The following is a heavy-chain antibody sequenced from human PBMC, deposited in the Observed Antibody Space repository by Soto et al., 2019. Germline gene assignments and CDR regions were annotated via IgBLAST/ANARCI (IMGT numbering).Heavy chain of an antibody. D-gene: IGHD3-9*01. Sequence: QVQMVESGGRVVQPGRSLRLSCATSGFSFSRSGMHWVRQAPGKGLEWVAVISYDGSKTYSADSVKGRFTISRDNSKNTLYLQMNSVRAEDTAVYYCAKDKGYDILTGYYTFDYWGQGTLVTVSS. CDR2: ISYDGSKT. CDR3: AKDKGYDILTGYYTFDY. CDR1: GFSFSRSG. J-gene: IGHJ4*02. V-gene: IGHV3-30*18.